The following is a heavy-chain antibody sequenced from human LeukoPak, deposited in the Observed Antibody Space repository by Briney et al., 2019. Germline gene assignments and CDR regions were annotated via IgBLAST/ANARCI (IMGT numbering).Heavy chain of an antibody. CDR1: GYTFTGYY. Sequence: ASVKVSCKASGYTFTGYYMHWVRQAPGQGLEWMGWINPNSGGTNYAQKFQGRVTMTRDTFISTAYMELSRLRSDDTAVYYCARSYPSSSPAADYWGQGTLVTVSS. CDR3: ARSYPSSSPAADY. J-gene: IGHJ4*02. CDR2: INPNSGGT. D-gene: IGHD6-6*01. V-gene: IGHV1-2*02.